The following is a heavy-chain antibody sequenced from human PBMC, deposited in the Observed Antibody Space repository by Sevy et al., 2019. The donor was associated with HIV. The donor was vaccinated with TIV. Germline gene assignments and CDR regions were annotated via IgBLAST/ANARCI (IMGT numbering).Heavy chain of an antibody. Sequence: GGSLRLSCAASGFTFSSFWMHWVRQAPGKGLEWVANIKQDGSEKYCVHSVKGRFTISRDNAKNSLYLQMNSLRAEDTAVYYCAREIGGGNSFWGQGTLVTVSS. V-gene: IGHV3-7*01. CDR3: AREIGGGNSF. CDR1: GFTFSSFW. J-gene: IGHJ4*02. CDR2: IKQDGSEK. D-gene: IGHD1-1*01.